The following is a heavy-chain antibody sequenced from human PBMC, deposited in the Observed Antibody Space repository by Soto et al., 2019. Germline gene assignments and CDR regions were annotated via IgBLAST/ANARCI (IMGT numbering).Heavy chain of an antibody. Sequence: QVQLAQSGAEVKKPGASVKVSCKASGYTFTSYGITWVRQAPGQGLEWMAWINPYNGNTKYAEKFLGRVTVTTDTSTATAYMEVRSLISDDTAVFYCARVGVGLAAPRVWPYWGQGTPVTVSS. J-gene: IGHJ4*02. V-gene: IGHV1-18*01. CDR3: ARVGVGLAAPRVWPY. CDR2: INPYNGNT. CDR1: GYTFTSYG. D-gene: IGHD6-13*01.